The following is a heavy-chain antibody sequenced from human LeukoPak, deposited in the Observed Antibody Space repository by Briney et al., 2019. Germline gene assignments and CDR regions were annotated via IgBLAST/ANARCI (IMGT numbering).Heavy chain of an antibody. Sequence: SETLSLTCAVYGGSFSGYHWSWIRQPPGKGLEWIGEINHSGSTNYNPSLKSRVTISVDTSKNQFSLKLSSVTAADTAVYYCARIGYCTNGVCFDYWGQGTLVTVSS. D-gene: IGHD2-8*01. CDR2: INHSGST. CDR3: ARIGYCTNGVCFDY. J-gene: IGHJ4*02. V-gene: IGHV4-34*01. CDR1: GGSFSGYH.